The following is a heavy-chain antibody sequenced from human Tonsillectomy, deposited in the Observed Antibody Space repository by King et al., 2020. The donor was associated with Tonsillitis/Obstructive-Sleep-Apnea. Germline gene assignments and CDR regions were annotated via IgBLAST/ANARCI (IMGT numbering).Heavy chain of an antibody. D-gene: IGHD5-12*01. J-gene: IGHJ1*01. CDR2: ISAYNGNT. V-gene: IGHV1-18*01. Sequence: VQLVESGAEVKKPRASVKVSCKASSYTFTTYGITWVRQAPGQGLEWMGWISAYNGNTNYVQKLQGRVTMTTDTSTSTTYMELRSLRSDDTAVYFCATARIGGPTIGYFQHWGQGTLVTVSS. CDR1: SYTFTTYG. CDR3: ATARIGGPTIGYFQH.